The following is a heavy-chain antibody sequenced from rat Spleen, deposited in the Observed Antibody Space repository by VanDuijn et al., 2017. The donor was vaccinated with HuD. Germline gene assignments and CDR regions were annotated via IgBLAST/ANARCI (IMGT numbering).Heavy chain of an antibody. D-gene: IGHD1-12*02. Sequence: VQLVESGGGLVQPGKSLKLSCSASGFTFSSYGMHWIRQAPGKGLDWVAYISSSSGTVYADAVKGRFTISRDNAKNTLYLQLNSLKSEDTAIYYCASPRMVAYYVMEAWGQGASVAVSS. CDR3: ASPRMVAYYVMEA. CDR1: GFTFSSYG. CDR2: ISSSSGT. V-gene: IGHV5-62*01. J-gene: IGHJ4*01.